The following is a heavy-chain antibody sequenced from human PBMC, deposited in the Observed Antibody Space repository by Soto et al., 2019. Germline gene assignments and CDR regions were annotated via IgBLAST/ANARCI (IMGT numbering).Heavy chain of an antibody. Sequence: ETLSLACAVSGFFISSGNYWGWIRKPPGKGLEWIGSIFHGGNTYYNPSLKSRVTISVDMSKNQFSLKLNSVTAADTAVYYCARTRWYDAFDVWGQGTVVTVSS. V-gene: IGHV4-38-2*01. CDR1: GFFISSGNY. D-gene: IGHD2-15*01. CDR3: ARTRWYDAFDV. CDR2: IFHGGNT. J-gene: IGHJ3*01.